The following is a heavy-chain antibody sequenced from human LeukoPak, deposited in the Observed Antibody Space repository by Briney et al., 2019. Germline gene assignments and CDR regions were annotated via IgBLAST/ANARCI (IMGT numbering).Heavy chain of an antibody. CDR2: VSSTSSFI. Sequence: GGSLRLSCAASGFTFSSYSINWVRQAPGKGLEWVSCVSSTSSFIYYADSVKGRFTISRDNAKNSLYLQMNSLRAEDTAVYYCAKSCPRLVLCAFDIWGQGTMVTVSS. CDR3: AKSCPRLVLCAFDI. CDR1: GFTFSSYS. V-gene: IGHV3-21*04. J-gene: IGHJ3*02. D-gene: IGHD3-16*01.